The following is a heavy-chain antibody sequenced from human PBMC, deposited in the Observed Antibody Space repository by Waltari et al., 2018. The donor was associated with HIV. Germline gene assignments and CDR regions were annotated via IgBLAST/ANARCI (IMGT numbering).Heavy chain of an antibody. CDR3: AKLGMKNWFDP. D-gene: IGHD3-3*02. CDR2: INTNTGNP. J-gene: IGHJ5*02. CDR1: GYKFTNYA. V-gene: IGHV7-4-1*02. Sequence: QVQLVQSGSELKKPGASVKISCRASGYKFTNYAMNWVRQAPGQGPEWMGWINTNTGNPTYAQGFTGRFVFSLGTSVSTAYLQINSLKAEDTAVYYCAKLGMKNWFDPWGQGTLVTVSS.